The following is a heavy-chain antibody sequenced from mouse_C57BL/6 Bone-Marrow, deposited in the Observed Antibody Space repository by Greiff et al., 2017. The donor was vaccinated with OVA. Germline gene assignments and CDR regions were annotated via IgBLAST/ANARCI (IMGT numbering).Heavy chain of an antibody. J-gene: IGHJ4*01. CDR3: ERWLLPYYAMDY. CDR1: GYTFTSYW. D-gene: IGHD2-3*01. V-gene: IGHV1-64*01. CDR2: IHPNSGST. Sequence: QVQLQQPGAELVKPGASVKLSCKASGYTFTSYWMHWVKQRPGQGLEWIGMIHPNSGSTNYNEKFKSKATLTVDKSSSTAYMQLSSLTSEDSAVYYSERWLLPYYAMDYWGQGTSGTVSS.